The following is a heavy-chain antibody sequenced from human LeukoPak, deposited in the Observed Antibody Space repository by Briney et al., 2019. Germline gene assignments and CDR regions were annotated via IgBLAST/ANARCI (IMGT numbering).Heavy chain of an antibody. Sequence: SETLSLTCTVSGGSISSYYWSWIRQPAGKGLEWIGRIYTSGSTNYNPSPKSRVTMSVDTSKNQFSLKLSSVTAADTAVYYCASISAAKENYYYMDVWGKGTTVTVSS. V-gene: IGHV4-4*07. J-gene: IGHJ6*03. D-gene: IGHD2-15*01. CDR2: IYTSGST. CDR1: GGSISSYY. CDR3: ASISAAKENYYYMDV.